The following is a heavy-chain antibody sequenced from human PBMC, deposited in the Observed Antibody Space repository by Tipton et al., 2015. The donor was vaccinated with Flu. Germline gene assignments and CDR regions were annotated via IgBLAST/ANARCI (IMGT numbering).Heavy chain of an antibody. D-gene: IGHD5-24*01. CDR3: VRHARDGGY. J-gene: IGHJ4*02. Sequence: TLSLTCAVSGYSISSGYYWGWIRQPPGKGLEWIGNIYHSGSPYYSPSLKSRVTMSVDTSKNQFSLKLSSVTAADTAMYYCVRHARDGGYWGQGTLVTVSS. CDR2: IYHSGSP. CDR1: GYSISSGYY. V-gene: IGHV4-38-2*01.